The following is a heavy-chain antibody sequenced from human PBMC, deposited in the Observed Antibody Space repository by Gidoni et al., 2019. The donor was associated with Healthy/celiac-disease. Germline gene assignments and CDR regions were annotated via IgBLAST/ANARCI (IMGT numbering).Heavy chain of an antibody. CDR1: GFPFSTYN. J-gene: IGHJ4*02. CDR3: ARDHDSTGYGDIYFDY. D-gene: IGHD3-22*01. V-gene: IGHV3-21*02. Sequence: EVQLVESGGGLVKPGGSLRLSCSASGFPFSTYNIDWVRQAPGKRKEWVSSISSSSSYIYYADSVKGRFTISRDNAKNSLYLQMNSLRAEDTAVYYCARDHDSTGYGDIYFDYWGQGNLVTVSS. CDR2: ISSSSSYI.